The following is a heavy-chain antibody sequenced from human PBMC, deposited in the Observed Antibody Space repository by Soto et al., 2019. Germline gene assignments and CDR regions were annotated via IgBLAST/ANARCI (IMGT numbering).Heavy chain of an antibody. J-gene: IGHJ4*02. V-gene: IGHV3-9*02. CDR3: VKDIEPGGAAY. Sequence: LRLSCALSGFTSDDYGMHWVRQAPGKGLEWVSGIIWNGGRTGYADAVKGRFTISRDNAKKTLFLQMNSLRVEDTAFYYCVKDIEPGGAAYWGQGTLVTVS. D-gene: IGHD3-16*01. CDR2: IIWNGGRT. CDR1: GFTSDDYG.